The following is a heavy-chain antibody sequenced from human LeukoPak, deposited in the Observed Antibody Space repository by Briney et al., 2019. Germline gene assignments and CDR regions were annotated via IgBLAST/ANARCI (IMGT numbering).Heavy chain of an antibody. CDR2: MNPNGGNT. D-gene: IGHD3-3*01. V-gene: IGHV1-8*01. Sequence: ASVKVSCKASGYTFTSYDINWVRQATGQGLEWMGWMNPNGGNTGYAQKFQGRVTMTRNTSISTAYMELSSLRSEDTAVYYCARGHRGTIFGVVTYYGMDVWGQGTTVTVSS. CDR3: ARGHRGTIFGVVTYYGMDV. J-gene: IGHJ6*02. CDR1: GYTFTSYD.